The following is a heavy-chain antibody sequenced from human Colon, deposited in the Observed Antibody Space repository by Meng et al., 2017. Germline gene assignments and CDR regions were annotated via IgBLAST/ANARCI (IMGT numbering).Heavy chain of an antibody. CDR3: ARNGKWGFDY. D-gene: IGHD1-26*01. V-gene: IGHV4-4*02. J-gene: IGHJ4*02. CDR2: FSHSGTT. CDR1: SGSISSSDW. Sequence: QVQLQDARPGLVKPSGTLSLTCAVSSGSISSSDWWSWVRLSPGKGLEWIGEFSHSGTTNYSPSLKSRSTISVDKSKSQFSLKLSSVTAADTAVYYCARNGKWGFDYWGQGTLVTVSS.